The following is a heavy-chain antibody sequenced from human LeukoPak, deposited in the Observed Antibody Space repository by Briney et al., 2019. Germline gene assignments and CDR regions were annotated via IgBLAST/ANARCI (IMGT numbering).Heavy chain of an antibody. D-gene: IGHD2-2*01. J-gene: IGHJ4*02. CDR2: ISYDGSNE. V-gene: IGHV3-30*04. CDR1: GFTFSSYV. CDR3: ARDKGPSYLTSFDS. Sequence: GRSLRLSCAASGFTFSSYVMHWVRQARGKGREWVALISYDGSNEYYADSVKGRFTISRDNSKNTMYLQMNSLRAADTAVYYCARDKGPSYLTSFDSWGQGTLVTVSS.